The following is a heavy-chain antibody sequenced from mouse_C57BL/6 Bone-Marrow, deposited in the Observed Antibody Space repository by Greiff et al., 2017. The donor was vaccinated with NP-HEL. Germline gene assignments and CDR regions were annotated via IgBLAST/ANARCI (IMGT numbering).Heavy chain of an antibody. CDR2: IYPRDGST. CDR1: GYTFTSYD. J-gene: IGHJ4*01. V-gene: IGHV1-85*01. Sequence: QVQLQQSGPELVKPGASVKLSCKASGYTFTSYDINWVKQRPGQGLEWIGWIYPRDGSTKYNEKFKGKATLSVDTASSTAYMELHSLTSEDTAVYLSASRPTIVTRYYAMDYWGQGTSVTVSS. CDR3: ASRPTIVTRYYAMDY. D-gene: IGHD2-5*01.